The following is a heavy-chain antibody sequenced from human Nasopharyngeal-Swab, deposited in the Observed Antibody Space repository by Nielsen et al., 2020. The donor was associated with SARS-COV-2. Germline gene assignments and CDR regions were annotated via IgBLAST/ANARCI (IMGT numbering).Heavy chain of an antibody. D-gene: IGHD3-3*01. J-gene: IGHJ4*02. V-gene: IGHV3-21*01. CDR2: ISSSSSYI. CDR3: ARAQNVLRFLEWTQPFDY. Sequence: WIRQPPGKGLEWVSSISSSSSYIYYADSVKGRFTISRDNAKNSLYLQMNSLRAEDTAVYYCARAQNVLRFLEWTQPFDYWGQGTLVNVSS.